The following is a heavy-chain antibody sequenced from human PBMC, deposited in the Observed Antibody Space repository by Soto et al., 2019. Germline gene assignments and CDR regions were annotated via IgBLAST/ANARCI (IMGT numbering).Heavy chain of an antibody. D-gene: IGHD2-21*02. CDR2: IKQDGSEK. Sequence: GGSLRLSCAASGFTFSSYCTSWVRQAPGKGLEWGENIKQDGSEKYYADSVKGRSTISRDNAKNSLSLHMHSMRAEDTALYYCAKSIWGGDCYLGANAFDIWGQGTMVTVSS. V-gene: IGHV3-7*03. J-gene: IGHJ3*02. CDR3: AKSIWGGDCYLGANAFDI. CDR1: GFTFSSYC.